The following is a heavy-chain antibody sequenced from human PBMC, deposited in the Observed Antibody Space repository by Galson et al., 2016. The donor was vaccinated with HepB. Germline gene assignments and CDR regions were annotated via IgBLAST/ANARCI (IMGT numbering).Heavy chain of an antibody. Sequence: SLRLSCAASGFTFSSYWMNWVRQAPGKGLEWVANIKQDGSEKYYVDSVKGRFTISRDNAKNSLYLQMNSLRAEDTAVYYCARHHGSGSYWDYFDYWGQGTLATVSS. V-gene: IGHV3-7*03. D-gene: IGHD3-10*01. CDR3: ARHHGSGSYWDYFDY. J-gene: IGHJ4*02. CDR1: GFTFSSYW. CDR2: IKQDGSEK.